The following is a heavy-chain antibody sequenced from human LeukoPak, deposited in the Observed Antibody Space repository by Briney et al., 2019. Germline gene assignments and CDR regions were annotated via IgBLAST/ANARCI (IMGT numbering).Heavy chain of an antibody. Sequence: GGSLRLSCAASGFTFSSYAMSWVRQAPGKGLEWVSAISGSGASTYYADSVKGRFTISRDNSKNTLYLQMNSLRAEDTAVYYCAKFQSSSSYYYFDYWGQGTLVTVSS. CDR3: AKFQSSSSYYYFDY. D-gene: IGHD6-6*01. J-gene: IGHJ4*02. CDR2: ISGSGAST. CDR1: GFTFSSYA. V-gene: IGHV3-23*01.